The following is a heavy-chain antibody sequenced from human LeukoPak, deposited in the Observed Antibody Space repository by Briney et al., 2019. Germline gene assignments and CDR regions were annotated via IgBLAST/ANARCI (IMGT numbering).Heavy chain of an antibody. D-gene: IGHD2-2*01. CDR3: AREPVVVPVAFKVDGMDV. Sequence: ASVKVSCKATGYTFTSHYMHWVRQAPGQGLEWMGIINPSGGSTSYAQKFQGRVTMTRDTSTSTVYMELSSLRSEDTAVYYCAREPVVVPVAFKVDGMDVWGQGTTVTVSS. CDR1: GYTFTSHY. J-gene: IGHJ6*02. CDR2: INPSGGST. V-gene: IGHV1-46*01.